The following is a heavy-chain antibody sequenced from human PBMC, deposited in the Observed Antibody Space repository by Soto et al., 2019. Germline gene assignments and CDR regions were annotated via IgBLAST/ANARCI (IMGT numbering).Heavy chain of an antibody. CDR1: GYSFSTYG. Sequence: QVHLVQSGVEVKKPGASVKVSCKASGYSFSTYGISWVRQAPGQGLEWMGGISGLNGNTNYAQNLQSRVTMTTDTSTSTAYMELRSLGFDDTAMYYCARDLFGEDGAGYFDYWGQGTLVTVSS. D-gene: IGHD3-10*01. CDR2: ISGLNGNT. CDR3: ARDLFGEDGAGYFDY. V-gene: IGHV1-18*01. J-gene: IGHJ4*02.